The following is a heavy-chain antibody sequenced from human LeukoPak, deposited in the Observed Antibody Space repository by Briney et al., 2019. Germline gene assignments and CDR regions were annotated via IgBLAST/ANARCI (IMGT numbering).Heavy chain of an antibody. CDR1: GFTFSSYW. CDR3: AKANVLRFLEWLFFDY. D-gene: IGHD3-3*01. V-gene: IGHV3-74*01. J-gene: IGHJ4*02. CDR2: INSDGSST. Sequence: GGSLRLSCAASGFTFSSYWMHWVRQAPGKGLVWVSRINSDGSSTIYADSVKGRFTISRDNAKNTLYLQMNSLRAEDTAVYYCAKANVLRFLEWLFFDYWGQGTLVTVSS.